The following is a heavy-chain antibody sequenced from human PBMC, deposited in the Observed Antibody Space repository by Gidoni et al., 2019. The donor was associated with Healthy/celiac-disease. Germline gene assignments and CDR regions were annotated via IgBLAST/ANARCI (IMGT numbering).Heavy chain of an antibody. V-gene: IGHV3-9*01. CDR2: ISWNSGSI. Sequence: EVQLVESGGGLVQPGRSLRLSCAASGFHFDDYAMHWVRQAPGRGLEWVSGISWNSGSIGYADSVKGRFTISRDNAKNSLYLQMNSLRAEDTALYYCAKAVYSYGSILDYWGQGTLVTVSS. J-gene: IGHJ4*02. CDR3: AKAVYSYGSILDY. D-gene: IGHD5-18*01. CDR1: GFHFDDYA.